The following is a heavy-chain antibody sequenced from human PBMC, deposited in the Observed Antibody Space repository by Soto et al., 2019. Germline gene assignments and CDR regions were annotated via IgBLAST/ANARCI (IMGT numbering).Heavy chain of an antibody. CDR2: ISGSGDST. CDR1: GFTFSSYA. D-gene: IGHD3-3*01. J-gene: IGHJ5*02. Sequence: EVQLLESGGGLVQPGGSLRLSCAASGFTFSSYAMSWVRQAPGKGLEWVSGISGSGDSTYYAGSVKGRFTISRDNSKNTLYLQMNNLRDEDTAVYYCAKAQRFLEWLSPLEPWGQGTLVTVSS. V-gene: IGHV3-23*01. CDR3: AKAQRFLEWLSPLEP.